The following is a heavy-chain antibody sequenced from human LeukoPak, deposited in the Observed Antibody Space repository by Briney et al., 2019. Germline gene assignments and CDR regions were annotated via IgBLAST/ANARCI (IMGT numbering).Heavy chain of an antibody. CDR3: ARGRKFGELRSLGY. J-gene: IGHJ4*02. V-gene: IGHV1-2*02. Sequence: ASVKVSCKASGYTFTGYYMHWVRQAPGQGLEWMGWINPNSGGTNYAQKFQGRATMTRDTSISTAYMELRSLRSDDTAVYYCARGRKFGELRSLGYWGQGTLVTVSS. D-gene: IGHD3-10*01. CDR2: INPNSGGT. CDR1: GYTFTGYY.